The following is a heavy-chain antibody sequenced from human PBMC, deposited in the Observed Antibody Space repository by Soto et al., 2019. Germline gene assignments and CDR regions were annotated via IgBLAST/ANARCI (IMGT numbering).Heavy chain of an antibody. Sequence: SETLSLTCTVSGGSISSYYWSWIRQPAGKGLEWIGRIYTSGSTNYNPSLKSRVTMSVDTSKNQFSLKLSSVTAADTAVYYCARDYWYYDFWSGYYSNYYYGMDVWGQGTTVTVSS. V-gene: IGHV4-4*07. CDR1: GGSISSYY. D-gene: IGHD3-3*01. J-gene: IGHJ6*02. CDR3: ARDYWYYDFWSGYYSNYYYGMDV. CDR2: IYTSGST.